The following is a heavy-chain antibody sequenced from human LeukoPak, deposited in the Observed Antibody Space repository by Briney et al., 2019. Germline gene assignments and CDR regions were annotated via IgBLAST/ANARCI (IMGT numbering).Heavy chain of an antibody. CDR2: ISYDGSNK. V-gene: IGHV3-30-3*01. CDR1: GFTFSSYA. J-gene: IGHJ4*02. D-gene: IGHD5-12*01. CDR3: TTNAGYIDDY. Sequence: GRSLRLSCAASGFTFSSYAMHWVRQAPGKGLEWVAVISYDGSNKYYADSVKGRFTISRDNSKNTLYLQMNSLKTEDTAVYYCTTNAGYIDDYWGQGTLVTVSS.